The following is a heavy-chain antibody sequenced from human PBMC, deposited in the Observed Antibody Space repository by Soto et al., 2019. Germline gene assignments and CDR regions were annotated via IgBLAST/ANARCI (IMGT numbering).Heavy chain of an antibody. CDR1: SGSLSGYY. CDR3: ARAKLYCSSTSCYNWFDP. V-gene: IGHV4-59*06. D-gene: IGHD2-2*01. J-gene: IGHJ5*02. Sequence: PSETLSLTCTVSSGSLSGYYWSWIRQHPGKGLEWIGYIYYSGSTYYNPSLKSRVTISVDTSKNQFSLKLSSVTAADTAVYYCARAKLYCSSTSCYNWFDPWGQGTLVTVSS. CDR2: IYYSGST.